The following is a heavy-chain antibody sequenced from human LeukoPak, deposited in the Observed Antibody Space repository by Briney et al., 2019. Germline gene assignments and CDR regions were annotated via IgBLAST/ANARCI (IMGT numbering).Heavy chain of an antibody. V-gene: IGHV3-23*01. J-gene: IGHJ3*01. CDR2: ISATGGST. CDR3: VQEGPRGLAFDV. Sequence: PGGSLGLSGAASGFTFSSYGITWVRQAPGKGLEWVSTISATGGSTYYADSVKGRFTISRDNSKDTLYLQMNSLRAEDTAVYYCVQEGPRGLAFDVWGQGTKVTVSS. CDR1: GFTFSSYG.